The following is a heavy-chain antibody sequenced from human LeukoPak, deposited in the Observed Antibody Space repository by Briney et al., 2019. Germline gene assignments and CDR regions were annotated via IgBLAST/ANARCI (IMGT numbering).Heavy chain of an antibody. J-gene: IGHJ4*02. Sequence: PGGSLRLSCAASGFTFSSYAMSWVRQAPGKGLEWVSAISGSGGSTYYADSVKGRFTISRDNSKNTLYLQMNSLRAEDTAVYYCAKDLGYVDTAMVSDYWGQGTLVTVSS. CDR3: AKDLGYVDTAMVSDY. V-gene: IGHV3-23*01. CDR1: GFTFSSYA. D-gene: IGHD5-18*01. CDR2: ISGSGGST.